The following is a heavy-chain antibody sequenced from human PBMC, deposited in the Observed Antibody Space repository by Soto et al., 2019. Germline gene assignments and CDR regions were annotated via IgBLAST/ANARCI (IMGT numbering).Heavy chain of an antibody. CDR1: GGSISSGDYS. Sequence: PSETLSLTCAVPGGSISSGDYSWNWIRQPPGKGLEWIGYIYYGGSTYYNPSLQSRVAMSVDRSRNQFSLKLNSVTAADTAVYYCARVRREYDNSGPVDYWGQGTLVTVSS. CDR2: IYYGGST. V-gene: IGHV4-30-2*01. J-gene: IGHJ4*02. CDR3: ARVRREYDNSGPVDY. D-gene: IGHD3-22*01.